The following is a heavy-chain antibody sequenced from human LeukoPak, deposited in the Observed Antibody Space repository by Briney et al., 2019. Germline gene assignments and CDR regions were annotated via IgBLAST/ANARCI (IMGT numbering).Heavy chain of an antibody. V-gene: IGHV3-53*01. D-gene: IGHD2-2*01. CDR3: ARVLGHAFDS. CDR2: IYSGGST. CDR1: GFTVSSND. J-gene: IGHJ3*02. Sequence: PGGSLRLSCAASGFTVSSNDMSWVRQTPGKGLEWVSDIYSGGSTYYAAAVQCRFTISRDNSKNTLYLQKNRLRAENTVVYYCARVLGHAFDSWGQGTMVTVSS.